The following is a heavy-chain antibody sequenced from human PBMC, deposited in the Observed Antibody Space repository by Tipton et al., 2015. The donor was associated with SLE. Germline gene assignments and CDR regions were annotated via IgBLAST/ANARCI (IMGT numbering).Heavy chain of an antibody. CDR1: GGSISSYY. V-gene: IGHV4-4*07. CDR2: IYTNENT. CDR3: AAEYYSSSWIHPIDF. D-gene: IGHD5-18*01. Sequence: TLSLTCTVSGGSISSYYWSWIRQPAGGGLEWIGRIYTNENTNYNPSLKSRVTISVDMSKNQFSLELSSVTAADTAVYYCAAEYYSSSWIHPIDFWGQGTLVTVSS. J-gene: IGHJ4*02.